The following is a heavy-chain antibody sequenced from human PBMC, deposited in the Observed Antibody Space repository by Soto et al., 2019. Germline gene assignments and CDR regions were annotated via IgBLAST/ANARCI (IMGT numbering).Heavy chain of an antibody. CDR3: VRDSHSTGWYEWVSMTLSIDFDY. J-gene: IGHJ4*02. Sequence: QVQLVESGGGVVQPGRSLRLSSTASGFTFSSHAMHWVRQAPGKGLQWVAVISDDGDNKYYADSVKGRFTISRDNSKNRLYLQMNSLRVEDTAVYYCVRDSHSTGWYEWVSMTLSIDFDYWGQGTLVTVSS. CDR2: ISDDGDNK. V-gene: IGHV3-30-3*01. CDR1: GFTFSSHA. D-gene: IGHD6-19*01.